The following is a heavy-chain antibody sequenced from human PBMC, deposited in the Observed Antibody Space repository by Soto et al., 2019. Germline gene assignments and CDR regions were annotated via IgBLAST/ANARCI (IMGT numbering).Heavy chain of an antibody. D-gene: IGHD3-16*01. CDR2: IDYNERS. J-gene: IGHJ5*02. Sequence: LSLTCTVFGGSISGGGYYWSWIRQHPGKGLEWIGHIDYNERSYYNPSLKSRVTISIDTSKNQFSLKLDSVTAADTAVYYCARDPLFGWFDPWGQGTLVTVSS. CDR3: ARDPLFGWFDP. V-gene: IGHV4-31*03. CDR1: GGSISGGGYY.